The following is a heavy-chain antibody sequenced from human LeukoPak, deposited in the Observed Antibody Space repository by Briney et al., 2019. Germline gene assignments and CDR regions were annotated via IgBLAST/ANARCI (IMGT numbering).Heavy chain of an antibody. J-gene: IGHJ4*02. CDR3: SRWQGRTQFFHY. Sequence: GGSLRLSCTTSGFTFRDNALSWVRQAPGKGPEGIASIRTKADGARREYAASVEGRFATSREETQSIAYLQMNDLRTEDTAVYYCSRWQGRTQFFHYWGQGSLVTVSS. D-gene: IGHD6-19*01. CDR2: IRTKADGARR. CDR1: GFTFRDNA. V-gene: IGHV3-49*04.